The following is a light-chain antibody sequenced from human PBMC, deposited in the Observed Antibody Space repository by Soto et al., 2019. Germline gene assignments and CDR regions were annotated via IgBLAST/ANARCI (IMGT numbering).Light chain of an antibody. J-gene: IGKJ1*01. CDR2: CAS. Sequence: EIVMTQSPATLSVSPGEGATLSCRASQSVSSKLAWYQQKPGQAPRLLIYCASTRATGIPARFSGSGSGTEFTLTISSLQSEDFAVYYCQQYNNWPPWTFGQGTKVDIK. CDR3: QQYNNWPPWT. V-gene: IGKV3-15*01. CDR1: QSVSSK.